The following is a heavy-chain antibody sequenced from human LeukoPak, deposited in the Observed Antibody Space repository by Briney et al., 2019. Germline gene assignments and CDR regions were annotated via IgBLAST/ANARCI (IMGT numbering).Heavy chain of an antibody. CDR3: ARESSGWYAY. D-gene: IGHD6-19*01. CDR1: GYTFTSYY. CDR2: INPSGGST. Sequence: ASVKVSCKASGYTFTSYYMHWVRQAPGQGLEWMGIINPSGGSTTYAQKFQGRVTMTRDTSTSTVYMEVSSLRSEDTAVYYCARESSGWYAYWGQGTLVTVSS. J-gene: IGHJ4*02. V-gene: IGHV1-46*01.